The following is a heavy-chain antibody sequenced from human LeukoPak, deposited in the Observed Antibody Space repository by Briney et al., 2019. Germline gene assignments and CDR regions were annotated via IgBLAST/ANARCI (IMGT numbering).Heavy chain of an antibody. D-gene: IGHD3-10*01. V-gene: IGHV4-4*07. CDR1: GDPIISYY. CDR2: IYSSGNT. Sequence: SETLSLTCTVSGDPIISYYWIWIRQPAGRGLEWIGRIYSSGNTNYNPSLKSRVTISVDTSKNQFSLKLTSVTAADTAVYYCARASLDSENYGRYFDYWGQGTLVTVSS. CDR3: ARASLDSENYGRYFDY. J-gene: IGHJ4*02.